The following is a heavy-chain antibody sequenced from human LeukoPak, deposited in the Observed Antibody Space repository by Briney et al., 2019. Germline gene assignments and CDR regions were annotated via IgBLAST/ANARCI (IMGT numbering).Heavy chain of an antibody. Sequence: ASVKVSCKASGGTSSSYAISWVRQAPGQGLEWMGGIIPIFGTANYAQKFQGRVTITADKSTSTAYMELSSLRSEDTAVYYCARSPLEVGVVITGNFDYWGQGTLVTVSS. V-gene: IGHV1-69*06. D-gene: IGHD3-3*01. CDR1: GGTSSSYA. CDR3: ARSPLEVGVVITGNFDY. CDR2: IIPIFGTA. J-gene: IGHJ4*02.